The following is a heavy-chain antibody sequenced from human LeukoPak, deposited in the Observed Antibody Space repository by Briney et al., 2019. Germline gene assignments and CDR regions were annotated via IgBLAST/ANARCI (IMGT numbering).Heavy chain of an antibody. D-gene: IGHD3-10*01. Sequence: GGSLRLSCAASGFTVSITYMTWVRQAPGKGLEWVSFIYNGDTTYYADSVEGRFTISRGTSENTLYLQMNNLRVEDTAVYYCARDGGSGSPHLSYYYYGMDIWGQGTTVTVSS. V-gene: IGHV3-53*01. CDR1: GFTVSITY. CDR3: ARDGGSGSPHLSYYYYGMDI. CDR2: IYNGDTT. J-gene: IGHJ6*02.